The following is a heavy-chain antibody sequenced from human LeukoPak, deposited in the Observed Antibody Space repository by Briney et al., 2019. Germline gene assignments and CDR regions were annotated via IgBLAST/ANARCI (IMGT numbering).Heavy chain of an antibody. CDR3: ATRRFGELTY. D-gene: IGHD3-10*01. V-gene: IGHV3-48*03. J-gene: IGHJ4*02. Sequence: PGGSLRLSCAASGFTFSSYEMNWVRQAPGKGLEWVAYISSSGSTIYYADSVKGRFTISRDNAKNTLYLQMNSLRVEDTAVYYCATRRFGELTYWGQGTLVTVSS. CDR1: GFTFSSYE. CDR2: ISSSGSTI.